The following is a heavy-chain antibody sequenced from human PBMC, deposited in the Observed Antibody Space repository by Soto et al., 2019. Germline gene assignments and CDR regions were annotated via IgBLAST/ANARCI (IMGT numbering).Heavy chain of an antibody. CDR1: GLTFSVHY. J-gene: IGHJ4*02. D-gene: IGHD3-22*01. CDR2: SRNEANSYTT. V-gene: IGHV3-72*01. CDR3: ARASYYYDSSAFDY. Sequence: EVQLVESGGGLVQPGGSLRLSCAASGLTFSVHYLDWVRQAPGKGLVWLGRSRNEANSYTTLYAASVKGRFTISRDDSKTSLYLQMNSLKLEDTAVYYCARASYYYDSSAFDYWGQGTLVTVSS.